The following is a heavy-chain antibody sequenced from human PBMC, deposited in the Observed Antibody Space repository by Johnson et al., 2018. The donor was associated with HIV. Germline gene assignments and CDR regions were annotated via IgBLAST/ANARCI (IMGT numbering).Heavy chain of an antibody. D-gene: IGHD1-26*01. J-gene: IGHJ3*02. CDR1: GFSFDDYA. CDR3: AKGRWEATTYDDAFDI. CDR2: LTWNSGRK. V-gene: IGHV3-9*01. Sequence: VQLVESGGRLVQPGRSLRLSCAASGFSFDDYAMHWVRQVPGKGLEWVAGLTWNSGRKGYADSVNGRFTISRDNAKNSLYLQMDSLRAEDAAVYYCAKGRWEATTYDDAFDIWGQGTMVTVSS.